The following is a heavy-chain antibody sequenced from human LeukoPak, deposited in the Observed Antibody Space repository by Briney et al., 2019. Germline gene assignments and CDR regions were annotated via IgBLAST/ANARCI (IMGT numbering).Heavy chain of an antibody. CDR1: GYTFTSYG. CDR2: ISAYNGNT. Sequence: ASVKVSCKASGYTFTSYGISWVRQAPGQGLEWMGWISAYNGNTNYAQKLQGRVTMTTDTSTSTAYMELRSLRSDGTAVYYCARDRGEDSSGCDFDYWGQGTLVTVSS. J-gene: IGHJ4*02. D-gene: IGHD6-19*01. CDR3: ARDRGEDSSGCDFDY. V-gene: IGHV1-18*01.